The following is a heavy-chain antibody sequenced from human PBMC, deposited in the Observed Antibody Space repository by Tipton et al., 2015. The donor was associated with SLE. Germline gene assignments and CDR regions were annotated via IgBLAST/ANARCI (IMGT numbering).Heavy chain of an antibody. CDR1: GYVFTGYA. CDR3: ARDGGESLGTYDY. J-gene: IGHJ4*02. D-gene: IGHD3-10*01. V-gene: IGHV7-4-1*02. Sequence: QLVQSGSELKKPGASVKVSCKASGYVFTGYAMNWVRQAPGQGLEWMGWINTNTGRPTYGQGFTGRFVFSLDTSVRTAFLEISDLKSADTAVYYCARDGGESLGTYDYWGQGTLVTVSS. CDR2: INTNTGRP.